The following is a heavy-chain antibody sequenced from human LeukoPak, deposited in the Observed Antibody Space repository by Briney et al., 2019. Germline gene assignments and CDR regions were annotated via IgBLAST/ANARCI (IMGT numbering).Heavy chain of an antibody. CDR3: GRAVVRRAVTTEHYHYGMDV. CDR1: GYTLTNYG. D-gene: IGHD4-17*01. V-gene: IGHV1-18*04. Sequence: GASVKVSCKASGYTLTNYGINWVRQAPGQGLEWMGWISTYNGNTNFAQKLQGRVTLSTDTSTGTVYMELRSLRSDDTAVYYCGRAVVRRAVTTEHYHYGMDVWGQGTTVTVSS. CDR2: ISTYNGNT. J-gene: IGHJ6*02.